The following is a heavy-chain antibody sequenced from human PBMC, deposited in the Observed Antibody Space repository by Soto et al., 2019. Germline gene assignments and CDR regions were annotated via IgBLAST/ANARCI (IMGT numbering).Heavy chain of an antibody. CDR2: IKQDGSEK. CDR1: GFTFSSYW. D-gene: IGHD3-9*01. Sequence: GGSLRLSCAASGFTFSSYWMSWVRQAPGKGLEWVANIKQDGSEKYYVDSVKDRFTISRDNAKNSLYLQMNSLRAEDTAVYYCARDLRRYFDWLLSFNAFDIWGQGTMVT. V-gene: IGHV3-7*01. J-gene: IGHJ3*02. CDR3: ARDLRRYFDWLLSFNAFDI.